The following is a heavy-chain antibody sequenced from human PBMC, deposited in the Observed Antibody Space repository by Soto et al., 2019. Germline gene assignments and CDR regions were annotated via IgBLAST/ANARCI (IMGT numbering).Heavy chain of an antibody. CDR3: VRGLRRGYSVY. J-gene: IGHJ4*02. D-gene: IGHD2-2*03. Sequence: QVQLVQSGAEVKKPGASVKVSCKASGYTFTGYDVNWVRQATGQGPEWVAWMNPNTGVAGFAQQFQGRVTLTGRTSLTTAYMELSSLRSQDTGVYYCVRGLRRGYSVYWGQGTLVTVSS. CDR1: GYTFTGYD. V-gene: IGHV1-8*01. CDR2: MNPNTGVA.